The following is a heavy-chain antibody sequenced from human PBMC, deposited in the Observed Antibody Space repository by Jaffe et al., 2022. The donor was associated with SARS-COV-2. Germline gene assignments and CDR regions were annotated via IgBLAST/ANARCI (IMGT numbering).Heavy chain of an antibody. CDR1: DGSITNYY. Sequence: QVQLQESGPGLVKPSETLSLTCTVSDGSITNYYWSWIRQPPGKGLEWIGYISYSGTTNYNPSLRGRVTISVDTSKSQFSLKLSSVTAADTAMFYCARLEGLGVVSPYFDYWGQGILVTVSS. V-gene: IGHV4-59*08. D-gene: IGHD3-3*01. CDR3: ARLEGLGVVSPYFDY. CDR2: ISYSGTT. J-gene: IGHJ4*02.